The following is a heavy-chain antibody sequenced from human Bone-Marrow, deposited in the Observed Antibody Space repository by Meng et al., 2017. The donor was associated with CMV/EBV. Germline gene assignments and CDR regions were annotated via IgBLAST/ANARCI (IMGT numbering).Heavy chain of an antibody. CDR1: GFTFSSCS. V-gene: IGHV3-48*04. CDR2: ISSSSSTI. Sequence: GGSLRLSCAASGFTFSSCSMNWVRQAPGKGLEWVSYISSSSSTIYYADSVKGRFTISRDNAKNSLYLQMNSLRAEDTAVYYCARHYDFWSGYSSPAYGMDVWGQGTTVTVSS. D-gene: IGHD3-3*01. CDR3: ARHYDFWSGYSSPAYGMDV. J-gene: IGHJ6*02.